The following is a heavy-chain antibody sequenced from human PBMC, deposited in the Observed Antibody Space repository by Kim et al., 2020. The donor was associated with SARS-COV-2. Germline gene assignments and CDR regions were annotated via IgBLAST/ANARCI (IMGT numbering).Heavy chain of an antibody. J-gene: IGHJ4*02. Sequence: GESLKISCKGSGYIFTSYWIAWVRQMPGKGLEWMGIINPGDSNIRYSPSFQGQVTISADKSISTAYLQWSSLKASDSAMYYCARSPYSYGQRDSWGQGTLVTVSS. D-gene: IGHD3-16*01. CDR1: GYIFTSYW. CDR2: INPGDSNI. V-gene: IGHV5-51*01. CDR3: ARSPYSYGQRDS.